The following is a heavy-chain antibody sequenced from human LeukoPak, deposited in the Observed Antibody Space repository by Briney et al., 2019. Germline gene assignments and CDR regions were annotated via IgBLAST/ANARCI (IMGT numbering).Heavy chain of an antibody. Sequence: GGSLRLSCAAAIFTFSRNWMSCVRQAPGKGLEWVANIKQDGSVKYYVDSVKGRFTISRDNAKNSLYLQMNSLRAEDTAVYYCARDRYYCTNGVCSNPFDYWGQGTLVTVSS. J-gene: IGHJ4*02. D-gene: IGHD2-8*01. CDR1: IFTFSRNW. V-gene: IGHV3-7*01. CDR2: IKQDGSVK. CDR3: ARDRYYCTNGVCSNPFDY.